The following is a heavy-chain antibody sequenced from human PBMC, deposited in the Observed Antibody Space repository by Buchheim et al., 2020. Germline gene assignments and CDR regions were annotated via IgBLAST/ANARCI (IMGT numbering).Heavy chain of an antibody. D-gene: IGHD1-14*01. CDR3: AKATTFDY. Sequence: VQLVESGGGLVQPGGSPRLSCAASGFTVSSDYMSWVRQAPGKGLEWVSVIFSSGSTYYADSVKGRFSISRDNSKNTVSLQMNSLRAEDTAVYYCAKATTFDYWGQGTL. J-gene: IGHJ4*02. CDR1: GFTVSSDY. CDR2: IFSSGST. V-gene: IGHV3-66*01.